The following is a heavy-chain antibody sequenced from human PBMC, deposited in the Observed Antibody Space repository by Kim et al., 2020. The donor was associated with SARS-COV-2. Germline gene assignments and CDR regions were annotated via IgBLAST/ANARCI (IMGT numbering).Heavy chain of an antibody. CDR2: INHSGST. CDR3: ARALPSFDY. Sequence: SETLSLTCAVYGGSFSGYYWSWIRQPPGKGLEWIGEINHSGSTNYNPSLKSRVTISVDTSKNQFSLKLSSVTAADTAVYYFARALPSFDYWGQGTLATVS. J-gene: IGHJ4*02. CDR1: GGSFSGYY. V-gene: IGHV4-34*01.